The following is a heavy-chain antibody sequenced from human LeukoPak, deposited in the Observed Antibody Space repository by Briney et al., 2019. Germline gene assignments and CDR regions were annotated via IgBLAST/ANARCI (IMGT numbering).Heavy chain of an antibody. Sequence: SETLSLTCAVYGGSFSGYYWSWIRQPPGKGLEWIGEINHSGSTNYNPSLKSRVTISVDTSKNQFSLKLSSVTAADTAVYYCARDPSGSYWFDPWGQGTLVTVSS. V-gene: IGHV4-34*01. CDR3: ARDPSGSYWFDP. CDR1: GGSFSGYY. D-gene: IGHD1-26*01. J-gene: IGHJ5*02. CDR2: INHSGST.